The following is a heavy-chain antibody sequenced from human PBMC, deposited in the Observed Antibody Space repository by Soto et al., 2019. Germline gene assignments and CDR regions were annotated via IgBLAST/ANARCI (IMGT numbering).Heavy chain of an antibody. D-gene: IGHD6-13*01. CDR2: ISGSGGST. CDR1: GFTFSSYA. Sequence: EVQLLESGGGLVQPGGSLRLSCAASGFTFSSYAMSWFRQAPGKGLEWVSAISGSGGSTYYADSVKGRFTISRDISKNTVYLQMKSLRAEDTAVYYSTKDRFIAAAVVWGQGSMITVSS. J-gene: IGHJ4*02. V-gene: IGHV3-23*01. CDR3: TKDRFIAAAVV.